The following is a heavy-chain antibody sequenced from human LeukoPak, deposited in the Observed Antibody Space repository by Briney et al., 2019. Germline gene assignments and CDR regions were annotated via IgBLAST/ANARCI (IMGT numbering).Heavy chain of an antibody. J-gene: IGHJ4*02. CDR3: AKVYYDFWSGYYTPFDY. D-gene: IGHD3-3*01. Sequence: PGGSLRLSCAASGFTFSSYAMSWVRQAPGKGLEWVSAISGGGGSTYYADSVKGRFTISRDNSKNTLYLQMNSLRADDTAVYYCAKVYYDFWSGYYTPFDYWGQGTLVTVSS. CDR1: GFTFSSYA. CDR2: ISGGGGST. V-gene: IGHV3-23*01.